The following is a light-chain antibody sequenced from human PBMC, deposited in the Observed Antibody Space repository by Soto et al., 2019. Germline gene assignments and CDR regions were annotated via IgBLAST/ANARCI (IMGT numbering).Light chain of an antibody. CDR1: SSNIGSNY. V-gene: IGLV1-47*01. Sequence: QSVLTQTPSASGTPGQRVTISCSGSSSNIGSNYVYWYQHLPGTAPKLLIYRNNQRPSGVADRFSGSKSGTSVSLAISGLRSEDEADYYCAAWDDSLSGHVVFGGGTKLTVL. J-gene: IGLJ2*01. CDR2: RNN. CDR3: AAWDDSLSGHVV.